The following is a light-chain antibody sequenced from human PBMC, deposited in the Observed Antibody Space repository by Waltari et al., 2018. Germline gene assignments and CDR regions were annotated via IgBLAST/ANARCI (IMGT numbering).Light chain of an antibody. V-gene: IGKV3-15*01. CDR2: GAS. CDR1: QNVNSN. CDR3: QQHNDWPPWT. Sequence: EIIMTQSPATLSLSPGERATLSCRASQNVNSNLAWYQQKPGQAPRLLIYGASIRATGIPARFSGNGSGTQFTLTINSLQSEDSAVYFCQQHNDWPPWTFGQGTKVELK. J-gene: IGKJ1*01.